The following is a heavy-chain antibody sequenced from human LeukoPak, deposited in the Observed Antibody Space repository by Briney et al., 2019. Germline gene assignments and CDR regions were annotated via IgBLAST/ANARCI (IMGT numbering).Heavy chain of an antibody. CDR1: EFTFSTYW. CDR2: IKQDGSEK. J-gene: IGHJ4*02. D-gene: IGHD3-3*01. Sequence: GGSLRLSCAASEFTFSTYWMSWVRQAPGKGLEWVANIKQDGSEKYYVDSVKGRFTISRDNAKNSLYLQMNSLRAEDTAVYYCARSNYDFWSGYLYYLDYWGQGTLVTVSS. V-gene: IGHV3-7*01. CDR3: ARSNYDFWSGYLYYLDY.